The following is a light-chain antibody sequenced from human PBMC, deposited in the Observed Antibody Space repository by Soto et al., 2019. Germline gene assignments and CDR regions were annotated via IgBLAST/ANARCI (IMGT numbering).Light chain of an antibody. CDR3: QHSYNTPPT. J-gene: IGKJ2*01. CDR2: AAS. CDR1: QSVTSS. Sequence: DLPMTQSPSSLSASVGDRVTITCRASQSVTSSLAWYQQKPGKAPMLLIYAASSLQGGVPSRFSGSGSGTDFTLTISSLQPEDFATYYCQHSYNTPPTCGQGTKLEIK. V-gene: IGKV1-39*01.